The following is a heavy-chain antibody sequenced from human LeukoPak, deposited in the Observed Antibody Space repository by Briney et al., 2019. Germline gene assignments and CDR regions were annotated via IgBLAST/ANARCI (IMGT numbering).Heavy chain of an antibody. J-gene: IGHJ3*02. Sequence: TGGSLRLSCAASGFTFSSYSMNWVRQAPGKGLEWVSSISSSSSYIYYADSVKGRFTISRDNSKNTLYLQMNSLRAEDTAVYYCARVVGYSYGNDAFDIWGQGTMVTVSS. CDR1: GFTFSSYS. V-gene: IGHV3-21*01. D-gene: IGHD5-18*01. CDR3: ARVVGYSYGNDAFDI. CDR2: ISSSSSYI.